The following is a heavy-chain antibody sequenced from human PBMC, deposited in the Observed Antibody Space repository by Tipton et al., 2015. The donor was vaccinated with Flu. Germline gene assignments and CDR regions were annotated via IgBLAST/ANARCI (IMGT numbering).Heavy chain of an antibody. CDR1: GDSISSDFY. V-gene: IGHV4-38-2*01. CDR2: VSRTGST. CDR3: ARRDYSNYVSDPKSWFDP. Sequence: LRLSCAVSGDSISSDFYWAWIRQFPGKGLEWIGTVSRTGSTIYNPSLKSRVTISIDTSKNQFSLNMRSVTAADMAVYYCARRDYSNYVSDPKSWFDPWGQGTLVAISS. J-gene: IGHJ5*02. D-gene: IGHD4-11*01.